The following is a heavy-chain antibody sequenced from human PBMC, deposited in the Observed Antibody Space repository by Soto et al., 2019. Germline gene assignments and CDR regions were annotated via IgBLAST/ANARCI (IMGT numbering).Heavy chain of an antibody. J-gene: IGHJ4*02. V-gene: IGHV3-23*01. CDR2: VSGSGGDT. Sequence: GGSLRLSCAASGFTFSSYAMSWVRQAPGKGLEWVSTVSGSGGDTYYADSVKGRFTISRDNSENTLYLQMISLRAEDMAIYYCAKGPHSSGWHYFDYWGQGTLVTVSS. CDR3: AKGPHSSGWHYFDY. D-gene: IGHD6-19*01. CDR1: GFTFSSYA.